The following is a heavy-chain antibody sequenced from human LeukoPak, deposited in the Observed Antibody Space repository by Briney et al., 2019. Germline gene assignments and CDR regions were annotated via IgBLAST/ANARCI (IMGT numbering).Heavy chain of an antibody. CDR1: GFTFSSYW. Sequence: GGSLSLSCAASGFTFSSYWMHWVRQAPGKGLVWVSRINSDGSSASYAHSVKGRFTISRDNAKNTLYLQMNSLRAEETAVYYCARGDRDYDFWSGYQGFDYWGQGTLVTVSS. CDR2: INSDGSSA. J-gene: IGHJ4*02. D-gene: IGHD3-3*01. CDR3: ARGDRDYDFWSGYQGFDY. V-gene: IGHV3-74*01.